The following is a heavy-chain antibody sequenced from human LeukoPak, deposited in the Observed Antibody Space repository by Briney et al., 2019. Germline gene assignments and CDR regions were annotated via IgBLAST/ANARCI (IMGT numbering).Heavy chain of an antibody. Sequence: PSETLSLTCAVYGGSFSGYYWSWIRQPPGKGLEWIGEINHSGSTNYNPSLKSRVTMSVDTSKNQFSLKLSSVTAADTAVYYCAISYGSGSYFDYWGQGTLVTVSS. V-gene: IGHV4-34*01. CDR1: GGSFSGYY. D-gene: IGHD3-10*01. J-gene: IGHJ4*02. CDR2: INHSGST. CDR3: AISYGSGSYFDY.